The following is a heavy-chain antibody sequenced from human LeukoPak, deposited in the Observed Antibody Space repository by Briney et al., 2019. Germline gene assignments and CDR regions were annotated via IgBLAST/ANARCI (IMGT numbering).Heavy chain of an antibody. V-gene: IGHV3-23*01. CDR1: GFTFSDYA. J-gene: IGHJ5*02. Sequence: GGSLRLSCAASGFTFSDYAMSWVRQAPGKGLEWVSAISGSGATTYSADSVKGRFTISRDNSKNTLYLHMHSLRAEDTAIYYCARAGYCSSTSCSSGGNWFDPWGQGTLVTVFS. CDR2: ISGSGATT. D-gene: IGHD2-2*01. CDR3: ARAGYCSSTSCSSGGNWFDP.